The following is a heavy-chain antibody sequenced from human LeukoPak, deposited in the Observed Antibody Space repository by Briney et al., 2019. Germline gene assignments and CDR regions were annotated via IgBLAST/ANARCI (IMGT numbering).Heavy chain of an antibody. CDR1: GGTFSSYT. J-gene: IGHJ5*02. V-gene: IGHV1-69*02. CDR3: ASDGYSSSSP. Sequence: GSSVKVSCKASGGTFSSYTISWVRQAPGQGLEWVGRIIPILGIANYAQKFQGRVTITADKSTSTAYMELSSLRSEDTAVYYCASDGYSSSSPWGQGTLVTVSS. D-gene: IGHD6-6*01. CDR2: IIPILGIA.